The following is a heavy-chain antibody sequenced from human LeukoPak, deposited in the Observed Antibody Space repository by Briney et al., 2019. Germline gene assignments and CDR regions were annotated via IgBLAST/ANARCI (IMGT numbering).Heavy chain of an antibody. CDR3: ARDLYGCSSTSCSGPFDY. J-gene: IGHJ4*02. V-gene: IGHV1-2*02. D-gene: IGHD2-2*01. Sequence: GASVKVSCKASVYTFAGYFMHWVRQAPGQGVEWMGWINPNTGGTNYAQKLQGRVTMTTDTSTSTAYMELRSLRSDDTAVYYCARDLYGCSSTSCSGPFDYWGQGTLVTVSS. CDR2: INPNTGGT. CDR1: VYTFAGYF.